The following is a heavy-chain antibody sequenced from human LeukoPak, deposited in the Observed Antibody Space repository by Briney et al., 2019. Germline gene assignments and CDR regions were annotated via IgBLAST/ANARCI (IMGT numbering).Heavy chain of an antibody. CDR3: ARAPTYGDYWYFDL. D-gene: IGHD4-17*01. Sequence: SETLSLTCAAYGGSFSGYYWSWIRQPPGKGLEWIGEINHSGSTNYNPSLKSRVTISVDTSKNQFSLKLSSVTAADTAVYYCARAPTYGDYWYFDLWGRGTLVTVSS. V-gene: IGHV4-34*01. CDR2: INHSGST. J-gene: IGHJ2*01. CDR1: GGSFSGYY.